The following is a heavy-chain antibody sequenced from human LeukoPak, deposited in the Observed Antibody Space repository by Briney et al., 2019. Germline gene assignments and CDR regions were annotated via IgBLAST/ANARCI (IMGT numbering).Heavy chain of an antibody. V-gene: IGHV3-21*01. Sequence: GGSLRLSCAVSGFTVSSNYMSWVRQAPGKGLEWVSSISSSSSYIYYADSVKGRFTISRDNAKNSLYLQMNSLRAEDTAVYYCARDQAYDSSSENWFDPWGQGTLVTVSS. D-gene: IGHD6-13*01. J-gene: IGHJ5*02. CDR3: ARDQAYDSSSENWFDP. CDR2: ISSSSSYI. CDR1: GFTVSSNY.